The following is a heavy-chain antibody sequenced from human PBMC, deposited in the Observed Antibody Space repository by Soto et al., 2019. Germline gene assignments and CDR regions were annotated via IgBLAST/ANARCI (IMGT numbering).Heavy chain of an antibody. J-gene: IGHJ6*02. CDR3: ARAVDYYDSSGYYCYGMDV. CDR2: ISSSGSTI. Sequence: PGGSLRLSCAASGFTFSDYYMSWIRQAPGKGLEWVSYISSSGSTIYYADSVKGRFTISRDNAKNSLYLQMNSLRAEDTAVYYCARAVDYYDSSGYYCYGMDVWGQGTTVTVSS. D-gene: IGHD3-22*01. V-gene: IGHV3-11*01. CDR1: GFTFSDYY.